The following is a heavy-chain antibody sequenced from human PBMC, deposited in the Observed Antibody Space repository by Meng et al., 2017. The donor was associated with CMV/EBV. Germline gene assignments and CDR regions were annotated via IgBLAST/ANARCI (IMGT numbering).Heavy chain of an antibody. J-gene: IGHJ4*02. CDR3: AAYPQTMVRGVALWGAFDY. CDR2: ISAYNGNT. V-gene: IGHV1-18*01. CDR1: GYTFTSYG. D-gene: IGHD3-10*01. Sequence: QVQLVQSGAEVKKPVASVKVSCKASGYTFTSYGISWMRQAPGQGLEWMGWISAYNGNTNYAQKLQGRVTMTTDTSTSTAYMELRSLRSDDTAVYYCAAYPQTMVRGVALWGAFDYWGQGTLVTVSS.